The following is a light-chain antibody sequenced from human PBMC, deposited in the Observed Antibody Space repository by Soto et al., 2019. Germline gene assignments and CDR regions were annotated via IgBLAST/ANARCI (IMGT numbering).Light chain of an antibody. CDR2: DAS. CDR1: QSVSSN. CDR3: QQYDNWPLEFT. V-gene: IGKV3-15*01. Sequence: EIVMTQSPATLSVSPGERAALSCRASQSVSSNLAWYQQKPGQPPRLLIYDASTRATGIPARFSGSGSGTEFTLTISSLQSEDFAFYYCQQYDNWPLEFTFGQGTKVDIK. J-gene: IGKJ2*01.